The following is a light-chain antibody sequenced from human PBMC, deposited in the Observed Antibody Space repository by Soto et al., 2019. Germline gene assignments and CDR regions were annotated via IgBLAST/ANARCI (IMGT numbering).Light chain of an antibody. Sequence: DIVLTQSPCTLSLSPGERATLSCRASQSVSSSYLAWYQKKHGQAPMLLIYGASSRATGIPDRFSGSGSGTDLSLTISRLEHEDVAVYYCQQYGSSHPYTFGQGTKLEIK. CDR2: GAS. V-gene: IGKV3-20*01. CDR3: QQYGSSHPYT. CDR1: QSVSSSY. J-gene: IGKJ2*01.